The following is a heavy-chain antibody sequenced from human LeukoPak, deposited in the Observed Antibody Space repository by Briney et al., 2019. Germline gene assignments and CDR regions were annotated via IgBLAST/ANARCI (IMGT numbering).Heavy chain of an antibody. CDR3: ARHMPYGSGSYSPDY. D-gene: IGHD3-10*01. J-gene: IGHJ4*02. CDR1: GGSISSYY. CDR2: IYYSGST. V-gene: IGHV4-59*05. Sequence: SETLSLTCTVSGGSISSYYWSWIRQPPGKGLEWIGSIYYSGSTYYNPSLKSRVTISVDTSKNQFSLKLSSVTAADTAVYYCARHMPYGSGSYSPDYWGQGTLVTVSS.